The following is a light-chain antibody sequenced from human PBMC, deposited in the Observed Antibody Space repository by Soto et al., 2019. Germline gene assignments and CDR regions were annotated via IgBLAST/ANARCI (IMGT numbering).Light chain of an antibody. V-gene: IGKV3-20*01. CDR3: QQYSSSSWT. CDR1: QSISSTY. J-gene: IGKJ1*01. CDR2: SAS. Sequence: EIVLTQSPDTLSLSPGERATLSCRASQSISSTYLAWYQQKPGQAPRLFIYSASSRAAGIPDRFSGSGSGTDFTLSISRLEPEDYAVYYCQQYSSSSWTFGQGTKVDIK.